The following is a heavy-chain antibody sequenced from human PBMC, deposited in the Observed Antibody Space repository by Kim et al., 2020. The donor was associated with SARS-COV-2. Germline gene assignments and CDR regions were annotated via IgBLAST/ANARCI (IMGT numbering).Heavy chain of an antibody. J-gene: IGHJ5*02. CDR1: GFTFSSYG. Sequence: GGSLRLSCAASGFTFSSYGMHWVRQAPGKGLEWVAVIWYDGSNKYYADSVKGRFTISRDNSKNTLYLQMNSLRAEDTAVYYCARDNIPYVDTAMENWFDPWGQGTLVTVSS. V-gene: IGHV3-33*01. D-gene: IGHD5-18*01. CDR3: ARDNIPYVDTAMENWFDP. CDR2: IWYDGSNK.